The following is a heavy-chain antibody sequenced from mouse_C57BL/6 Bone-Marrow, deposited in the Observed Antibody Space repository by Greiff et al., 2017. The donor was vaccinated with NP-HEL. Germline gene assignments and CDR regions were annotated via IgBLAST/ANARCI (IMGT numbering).Heavy chain of an antibody. CDR2: IYPGDGDT. CDR1: GYAFSSYW. J-gene: IGHJ2*01. V-gene: IGHV1-80*01. D-gene: IGHD4-1*01. Sequence: QVQLQQSGAELVKPGASVKISCKASGYAFSSYWMNWVKQRPGKGLEWIGQIYPGDGDTNYNGKFKGKATLTADKSSSTAYMQLSSLTSEDAAVYFCARYPRGTGTGDYWGQGTTLTVSS. CDR3: ARYPRGTGTGDY.